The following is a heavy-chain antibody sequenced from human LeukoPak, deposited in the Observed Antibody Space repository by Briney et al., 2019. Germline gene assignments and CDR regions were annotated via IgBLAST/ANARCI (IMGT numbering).Heavy chain of an antibody. D-gene: IGHD4-17*01. J-gene: IGHJ4*02. CDR3: ARGEDGTGDYRPTYFDS. Sequence: PSETLSLTCAVYGGSFSDYFWNWIRQPPGKGLEWIGEINHGGGTRYNPSLKSRATISVDTFKKQFSLNLTSVTAADTAVYYCARGEDGTGDYRPTYFDSWGQGTLVTVSS. V-gene: IGHV4-34*01. CDR1: GGSFSDYF. CDR2: INHGGGT.